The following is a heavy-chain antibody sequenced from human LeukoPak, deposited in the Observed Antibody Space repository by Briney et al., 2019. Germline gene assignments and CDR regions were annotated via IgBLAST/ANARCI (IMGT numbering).Heavy chain of an antibody. Sequence: PGGSLRLSCAASGFTFSSYGMHWVRQAPGKGLEWVAFIRYDGSNKYYADSVKGRCTISRDNSKNTLYLQMNSLRAEDTALYYCAKDYDDKFDYWGQGTLVTVSS. J-gene: IGHJ4*02. V-gene: IGHV3-30*02. CDR3: AKDYDDKFDY. D-gene: IGHD3-9*01. CDR1: GFTFSSYG. CDR2: IRYDGSNK.